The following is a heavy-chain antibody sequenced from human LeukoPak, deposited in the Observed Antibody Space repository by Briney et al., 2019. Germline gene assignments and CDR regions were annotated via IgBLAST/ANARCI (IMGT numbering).Heavy chain of an antibody. Sequence: RGSLRLSCAASGFTFSSNAITWVRQAPGKGLEWVSGISGSGGSTDYADSVKGRFTISRDNSKSTLYLQMSSLKTEDTAVYYCTTELVTSAGFDYWGQGTLVTVSS. CDR2: ISGSGGST. CDR3: TTELVTSAGFDY. J-gene: IGHJ4*02. V-gene: IGHV3-23*01. CDR1: GFTFSSNA. D-gene: IGHD6-13*01.